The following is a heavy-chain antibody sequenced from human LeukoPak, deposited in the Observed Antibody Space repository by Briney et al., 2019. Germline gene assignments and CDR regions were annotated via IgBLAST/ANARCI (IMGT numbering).Heavy chain of an antibody. D-gene: IGHD1-26*01. Sequence: SVKVSCKASGGTFSSYAISWVRQAPGQGLEWMARIIPIFGTANYAQKFQGRVTITTDESTSTAYMELSSLRSEDTAVYYCASYSGATDPDYWGQGTLVTVSS. J-gene: IGHJ4*02. CDR2: IIPIFGTA. CDR1: GGTFSSYA. CDR3: ASYSGATDPDY. V-gene: IGHV1-69*05.